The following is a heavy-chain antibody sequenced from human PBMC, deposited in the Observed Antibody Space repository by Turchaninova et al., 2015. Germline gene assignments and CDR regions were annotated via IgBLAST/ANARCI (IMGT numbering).Heavy chain of an antibody. CDR1: GFTFGDYY. CDR3: ARDIXEWEX. J-gene: IGHJ4*02. Sequence: QVQLVESGGGLVKPGGSLRLSCAASGFTFGDYYMSCIRQTPGKGLEWISYIGYTGEXXXYAXXXRGRXNVSXDNAXXSLXXXLNNLRAEXXXVYYCARDIXEWEXXGQGXLVTVXS. D-gene: IGHD1-26*01. CDR2: IGYTGEXX. V-gene: IGHV3-11*04.